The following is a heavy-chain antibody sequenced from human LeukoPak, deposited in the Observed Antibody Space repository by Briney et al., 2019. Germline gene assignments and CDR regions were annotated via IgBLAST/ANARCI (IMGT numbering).Heavy chain of an antibody. CDR3: AKGSVAIPQFFKS. Sequence: PGGSLRLSCAASGFSFRNYAMNWVRQAPGKGLEWVASISGTGGSTFYADFAKGRFIISRDNSKDTLSLQLNSLTGTDTAVYFCAKGSVAIPQFFKSWGRGILVTVSS. V-gene: IGHV3-23*01. D-gene: IGHD2-21*01. CDR1: GFSFRNYA. J-gene: IGHJ4*02. CDR2: ISGTGGST.